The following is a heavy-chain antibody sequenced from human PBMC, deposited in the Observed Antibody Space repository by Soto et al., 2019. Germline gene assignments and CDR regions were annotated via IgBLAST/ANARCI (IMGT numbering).Heavy chain of an antibody. Sequence: QVQLVQSGAEVKKPGASVKVSCKASGYTFTSYAMHWVRQAPGQRLEWMGWINAGNGNTKYSQKFQGRVTITRDTSACTAYMELSSLRSEDTAVYYCARQAEVGPKIFDYWGQGTLVTVSS. V-gene: IGHV1-3*01. CDR3: ARQAEVGPKIFDY. D-gene: IGHD1-26*01. J-gene: IGHJ4*02. CDR2: INAGNGNT. CDR1: GYTFTSYA.